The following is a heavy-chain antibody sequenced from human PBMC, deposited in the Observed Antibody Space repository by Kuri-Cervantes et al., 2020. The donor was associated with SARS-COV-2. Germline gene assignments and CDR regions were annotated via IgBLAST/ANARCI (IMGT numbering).Heavy chain of an antibody. D-gene: IGHD3-16*01. CDR3: ANRGDY. CDR1: GFTFSSYG. Sequence: GESLKISCAASGFTFSSYGMHWVRQAPGKGLEWVAFIRYDGSNKYYADSVKGRLTISRDNSKNTLYLQMNSLRAEDTAVYYCANRGDYWGQGTLVTVSS. CDR2: IRYDGSNK. V-gene: IGHV3-30*02. J-gene: IGHJ4*02.